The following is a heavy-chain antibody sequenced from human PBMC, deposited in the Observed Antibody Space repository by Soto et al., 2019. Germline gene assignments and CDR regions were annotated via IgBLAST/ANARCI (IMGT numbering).Heavy chain of an antibody. J-gene: IGHJ4*02. V-gene: IGHV3-7*03. CDR2: IKQDGSEK. D-gene: IGHD7-27*01. CDR1: GFTFSSSW. CDR3: ERDKNWAYRYCDY. Sequence: GGSLRLSCAASGFTFSSSWMTWIRQAPGKGLEWVANIKQDGSEKYYLDSVKGQCTISIDISKNKLYLQMNSLRVEDTAMDYYERDKNWAYRYCDYWGQGTLVTVSS.